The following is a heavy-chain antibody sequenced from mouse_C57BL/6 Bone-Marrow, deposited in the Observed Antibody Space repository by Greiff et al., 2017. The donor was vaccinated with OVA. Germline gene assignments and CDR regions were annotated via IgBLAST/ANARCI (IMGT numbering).Heavy chain of an antibody. CDR2: IWSGGST. Sequence: VKLMESGPGLVQPSQSLSITCTVSGFSFTSYGVHWVRQSPGKGLEWLGVIWSGGSTDYNAAFISRLSISKDNSKSQVFFNMNSLQADDTAIYYCARMRRLRDYAMDYWGQGTSVTVSS. V-gene: IGHV2-2*01. CDR1: GFSFTSYG. D-gene: IGHD2-4*01. J-gene: IGHJ4*01. CDR3: ARMRRLRDYAMDY.